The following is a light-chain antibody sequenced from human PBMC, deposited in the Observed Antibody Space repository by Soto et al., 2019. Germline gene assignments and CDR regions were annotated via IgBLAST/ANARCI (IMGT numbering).Light chain of an antibody. CDR2: AAS. Sequence: DIQMTQSPSSLSASIGDRVTITCRAGQSLSNYLNWYQQKPGKAPKLLIYAASSLQSGVPSRFSVSGSGTDFTLTISSLQPEDFATYYCQQSYSTPRTFGQGTKLEIK. CDR3: QQSYSTPRT. J-gene: IGKJ2*01. CDR1: QSLSNY. V-gene: IGKV1-39*01.